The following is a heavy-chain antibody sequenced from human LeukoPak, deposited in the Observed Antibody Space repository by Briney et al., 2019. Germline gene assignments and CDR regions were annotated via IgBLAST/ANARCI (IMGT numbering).Heavy chain of an antibody. CDR2: IYYSGST. D-gene: IGHD3-9*01. Sequence: SETLSLTCTVSGGSISSSSYYWGWIRQPPGKGLEWIGSIYYSGSTYYNPSLKSRVTISVDTSKNQFSLKLSSVTAADTAVYHCARGDWLPLRVFDYWGQGTLVTVSS. V-gene: IGHV4-39*01. CDR3: ARGDWLPLRVFDY. J-gene: IGHJ4*02. CDR1: GGSISSSSYY.